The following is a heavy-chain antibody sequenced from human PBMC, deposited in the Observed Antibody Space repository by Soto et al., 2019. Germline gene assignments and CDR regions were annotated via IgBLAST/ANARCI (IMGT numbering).Heavy chain of an antibody. CDR1: GYTFTGYY. D-gene: IGHD6-6*01. CDR3: ARDLQRGPVSSSSQDYYYYGMDV. Sequence: ASVKVSCKASGYTFTGYYMHWVRQAPGQGLEWMGWINPNSGGTNYAQKFQGWVTMTRDTSISTAYMELSRLRSDDTAVYYCARDLQRGPVSSSSQDYYYYGMDVWGQGTTVTVSS. CDR2: INPNSGGT. J-gene: IGHJ6*02. V-gene: IGHV1-2*04.